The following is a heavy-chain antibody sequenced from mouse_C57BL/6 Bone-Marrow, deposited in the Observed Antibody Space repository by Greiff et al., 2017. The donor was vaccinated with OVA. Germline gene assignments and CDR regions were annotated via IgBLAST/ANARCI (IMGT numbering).Heavy chain of an antibody. CDR2: IWSGGST. CDR1: GFSLTSYG. J-gene: IGHJ3*01. D-gene: IGHD2-5*01. Sequence: VMLVESGPGLVQPSQSLSITCTVSGFSLTSYGVHWVRQSPGKGLEWLGVIWSGGSTDYNAAFISRLSISKDNSKSQVFFKMNSLQADDTAIYYCATYYSKRAWFAYWGQGTLVTVSA. V-gene: IGHV2-2*01. CDR3: ATYYSKRAWFAY.